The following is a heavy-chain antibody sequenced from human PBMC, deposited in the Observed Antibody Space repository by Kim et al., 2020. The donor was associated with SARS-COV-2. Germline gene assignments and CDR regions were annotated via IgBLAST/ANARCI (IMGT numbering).Heavy chain of an antibody. J-gene: IGHJ4*01. CDR1: GFTFSDYY. CDR3: ARVSLGSSSWYYFDY. CDR2: ISSSIDYT. Sequence: GGSLRLSCAASGFTFSDYYMSWIRQAPGKGLEWVSYISSSIDYTNYADSLKGRFTISRDNAKNSLYLQMNSLRADDTAVYYCARVSLGSSSWYYFDYWV. D-gene: IGHD6-13*01. V-gene: IGHV3-11*05.